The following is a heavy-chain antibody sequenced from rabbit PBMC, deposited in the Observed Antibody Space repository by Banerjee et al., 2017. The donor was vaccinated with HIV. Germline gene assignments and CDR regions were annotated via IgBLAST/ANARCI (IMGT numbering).Heavy chain of an antibody. CDR3: ARGGVASTGYTYAFDP. CDR1: GIDFNNNYW. Sequence: QSLEESGGDLVKPGASLTLTCTASGIDFNNNYWICWVRQAPGKGLEWIGCIYTGSGATYYASWAKGRFTITKTSSTTVTLQMTSLTAADTATYFCARGGVASTGYTYAFDPWGPGTLVTVS. J-gene: IGHJ2*01. CDR2: IYTGSGAT. V-gene: IGHV1S40*01. D-gene: IGHD1-1*01.